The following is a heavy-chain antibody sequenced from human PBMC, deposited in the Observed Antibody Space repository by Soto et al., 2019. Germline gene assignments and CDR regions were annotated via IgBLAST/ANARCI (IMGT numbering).Heavy chain of an antibody. CDR2: ISYDGSNK. J-gene: IGHJ4*02. V-gene: IGHV3-30*03. CDR1: GFTFSSYG. D-gene: IGHD3-3*01. CDR3: AIPFSTIFGVVISPPDY. Sequence: QVQLVESGGGVVQPGRSLRLSCAASGFTFSSYGMHWVRQAPGKGLEWVAVISYDGSNKYYADSVKGRFTISRDNSKNALQLQMNSMRAEDTAVYYCAIPFSTIFGVVISPPDYWGQVTLVTVSS.